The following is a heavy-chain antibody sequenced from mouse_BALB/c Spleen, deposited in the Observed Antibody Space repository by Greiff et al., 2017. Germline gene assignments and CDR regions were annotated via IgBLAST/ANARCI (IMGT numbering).Heavy chain of an antibody. CDR3: TRSYYGSSYAAY. CDR1: GYTFTSYW. Sequence: QVQLQQSGAELARPGASVKLSCKASGYTFTSYWMQWVKQRPGQGLEWIGAIYPGSGSTNYDEKFKSKATLTVDTSSSTAYMQLSSLTSEDSAVYYCTRSYYGSSYAAYWGQGTLVTVSA. CDR2: IYPGSGST. D-gene: IGHD1-1*01. J-gene: IGHJ3*01. V-gene: IGHV1-87*01.